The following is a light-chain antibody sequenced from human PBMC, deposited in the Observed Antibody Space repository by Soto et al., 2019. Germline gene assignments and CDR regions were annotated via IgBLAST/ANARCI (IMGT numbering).Light chain of an antibody. CDR1: SSNIGNND. Sequence: QSVLTQPPSVSAAPGQKVTISCSGSSSNIGNNDVSWYQQLPGTAPKLLIYENNKRPSGIPDRFSGSKSGTSATLGITGLQTGDEADYYCGTWDSSLSAYVFGTGTNVPVL. CDR2: ENN. CDR3: GTWDSSLSAYV. V-gene: IGLV1-51*02. J-gene: IGLJ1*01.